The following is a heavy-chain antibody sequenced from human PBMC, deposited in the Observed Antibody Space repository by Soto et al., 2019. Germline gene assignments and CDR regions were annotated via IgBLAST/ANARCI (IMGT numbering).Heavy chain of an antibody. J-gene: IGHJ6*02. CDR3: ARSWVTGKGGMDV. D-gene: IGHD3-16*01. CDR1: GYTFTSYG. CDR2: INGYTGNT. Sequence: GASVKVSCKASGYTFTSYGFSWVRQAPGQGLEWMGWINGYTGNTHYAQKFQGRVTMTTDTSTSTAYMELWTLISDDTAVYYCARSWVTGKGGMDVWDQGTTVTVSS. V-gene: IGHV1-18*01.